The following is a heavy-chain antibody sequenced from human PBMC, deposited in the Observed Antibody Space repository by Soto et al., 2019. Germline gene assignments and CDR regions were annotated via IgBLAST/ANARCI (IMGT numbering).Heavy chain of an antibody. Sequence: QVQLVQSGAEVKRPGASVKLSCMASGFTFTSVSSGDYIHWVRQAPGQGLEWMGLIDPSSESAAYEQKFQDRVTMTRDTSPSTVFMELSSLRSADTAVYYCTREDSLSPGTFEIWGQGTVVVVSS. CDR3: TREDSLSPGTFEI. J-gene: IGHJ3*02. CDR1: GFTFTSVSSGDY. V-gene: IGHV1-46*03. D-gene: IGHD3-22*01. CDR2: IDPSSESA.